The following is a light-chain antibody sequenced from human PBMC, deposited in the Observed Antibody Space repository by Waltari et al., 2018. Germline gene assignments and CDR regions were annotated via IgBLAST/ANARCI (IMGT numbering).Light chain of an antibody. CDR3: SSYTSNSRV. CDR2: EVS. Sequence: QSALTQPASVSGSPGQSLTISCTGTSSDIGGYNYVSWYQHPPGKAPKLIIYEVSNRPSGVSNRFSGSKSGNTASLTISGLQAEDEANYYCSSYTSNSRVFGAGTKLTVL. CDR1: SSDIGGYNY. J-gene: IGLJ3*02. V-gene: IGLV2-14*01.